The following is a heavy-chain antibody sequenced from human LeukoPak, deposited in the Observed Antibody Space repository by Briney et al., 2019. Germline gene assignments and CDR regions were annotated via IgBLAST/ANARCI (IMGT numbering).Heavy chain of an antibody. CDR1: GGSINSYY. V-gene: IGHV4-59*08. CDR3: ASPYEN. Sequence: SETLSLTCTVSGGSINSYYWSWIRQPPGKGLEWIGYIYYSGSTNYNPPLKSRVTISVDTSKNQFSLKLSSVTAADTAVYYCASPYENWGQGTLVTVSS. D-gene: IGHD2-8*01. J-gene: IGHJ4*02. CDR2: IYYSGST.